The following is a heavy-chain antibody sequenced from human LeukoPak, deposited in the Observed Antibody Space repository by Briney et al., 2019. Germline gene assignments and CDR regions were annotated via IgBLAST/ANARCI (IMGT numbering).Heavy chain of an antibody. CDR3: GKDMSSLTDYYVTGDNYCPRGVDS. Sequence: PGGSLRLSCAASGFTFDDYAMHWVRQRPGRGLEWVSLISGGGGGTYESDSVRGRFPTSRDNTKNSLYLQMNSLRTDDSALYYCGKDMSSLTDYYVTGDNYCPRGVDSWGQGTLVTVSS. V-gene: IGHV3-43*02. J-gene: IGHJ4*02. CDR2: ISGGGGGT. D-gene: IGHD3-22*01. CDR1: GFTFDDYA.